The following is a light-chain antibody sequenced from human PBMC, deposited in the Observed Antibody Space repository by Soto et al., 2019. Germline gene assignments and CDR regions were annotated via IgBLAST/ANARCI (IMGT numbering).Light chain of an antibody. CDR1: QSVSSDY. J-gene: IGKJ1*01. CDR2: GAS. V-gene: IGKV3-20*01. Sequence: EIVLTQSPDTLSLSPGERATLSCRVSQSVSSDYLAWYQQKPGQAPRLLIYGASTRAAGIPDRFRGSGSGTDFSLTISRLEPEDFAVYYCQQYDDSETFGQGTKVEIK. CDR3: QQYDDSET.